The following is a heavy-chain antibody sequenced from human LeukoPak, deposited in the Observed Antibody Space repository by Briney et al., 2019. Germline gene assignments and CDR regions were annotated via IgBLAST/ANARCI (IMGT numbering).Heavy chain of an antibody. CDR3: ARGRVSSSTWYSTYYYFIYTDF. CDR2: VDHTGCT. CDR1: DDSITMYY. V-gene: IGHV4-59*01. J-gene: IGHJ6*03. Sequence: PPETLSLTCTVSDDSITMYYWTWIRQPPGKELEGIGYVDHTGCTKFNPSLNGRVSISSDTSNNFFSLRLRSVTAADTAVYFCARGRVSSSTWYSTYYYFIYTDFWGKGTTVTVSS. D-gene: IGHD4-11*01.